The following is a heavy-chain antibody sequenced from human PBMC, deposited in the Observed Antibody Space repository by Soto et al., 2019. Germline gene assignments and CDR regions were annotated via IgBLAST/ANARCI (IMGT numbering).Heavy chain of an antibody. CDR2: INIDGSEK. D-gene: IGHD6-6*01. CDR3: ARTPRLLDS. CDR1: GFTFTEYW. J-gene: IGHJ4*02. Sequence: LSCAASGFTFTEYWMNWVRQAPGKGLEWVAYINIDGSEKNYVDSVKGRFTISRDNAKNSLYLQMNSLRVEDTAVYYCARTPRLLDSWGQGTQVTVSS. V-gene: IGHV3-7*01.